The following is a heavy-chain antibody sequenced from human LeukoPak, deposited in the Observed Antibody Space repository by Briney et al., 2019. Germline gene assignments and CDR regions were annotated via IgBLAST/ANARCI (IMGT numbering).Heavy chain of an antibody. V-gene: IGHV4-59*01. CDR2: IYYSGYT. J-gene: IGHJ4*02. CDR1: GGSISSCY. D-gene: IGHD3-16*02. Sequence: SETLSLTCIVSGGSISSCYWNWIRQPPGKGLEWIGYIYYSGYTNYNPSLKSRVTISVDTSKNQFSLKLSSVTAADTAVYYCARGLGFYDYVWGSHRYTPYYFDYWGQGTLVTVSS. CDR3: ARGLGFYDYVWGSHRYTPYYFDY.